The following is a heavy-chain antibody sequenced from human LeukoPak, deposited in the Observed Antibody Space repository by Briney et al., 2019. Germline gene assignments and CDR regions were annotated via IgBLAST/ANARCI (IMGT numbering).Heavy chain of an antibody. CDR2: IESGGRT. CDR1: GFTFSSYS. J-gene: IGHJ3*02. CDR3: ARWDYDFWSGFYSGDAFDI. D-gene: IGHD3-3*01. V-gene: IGHV3-66*01. Sequence: PGGSLRLSCAASGFTFSSYSMSWVRQAPGKGLEWGSVIESGGRTYYADSVKGRFTISRDSSKNSLYLQMNSLRAEDTAVYYCARWDYDFWSGFYSGDAFDIWGQGTMVTVSS.